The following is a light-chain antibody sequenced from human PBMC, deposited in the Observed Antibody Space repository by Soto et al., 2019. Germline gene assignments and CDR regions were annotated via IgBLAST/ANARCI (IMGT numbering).Light chain of an antibody. CDR2: DAS. V-gene: IGKV3-20*01. J-gene: IGKJ5*01. Sequence: EIVLTQSPGTLSLSPGEIATLYCSASQSVSNNYLAWYQQKPGQAPRLLIYDASTRATCIPDRVSGSGSGTDFTLTISRLEPEDFAVYSCHQYGRSPRTFGQGTRLEIK. CDR3: HQYGRSPRT. CDR1: QSVSNNY.